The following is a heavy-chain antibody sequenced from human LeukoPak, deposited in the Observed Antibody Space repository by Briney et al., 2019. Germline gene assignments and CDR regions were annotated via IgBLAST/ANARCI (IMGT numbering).Heavy chain of an antibody. CDR1: GYTFTGYY. D-gene: IGHD3-22*01. Sequence: ASLKVSCKASGYTFTGYYMHWVRQAPGQGLEWMGWINPNSGGTNYAQKFQGRVTMARDTSISTAYMELSRLRSDDTAVYYCARELSAIYDSSGYWGQGTLVTVSS. J-gene: IGHJ4*02. CDR2: INPNSGGT. V-gene: IGHV1-2*02. CDR3: ARELSAIYDSSGY.